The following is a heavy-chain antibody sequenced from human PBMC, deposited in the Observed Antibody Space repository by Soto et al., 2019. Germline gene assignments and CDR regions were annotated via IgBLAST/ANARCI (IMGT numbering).Heavy chain of an antibody. CDR2: IYYSGST. Sequence: PSETLSLTCTVSGGSISSGGYYWSWIRQHPGKGLEWIGYIYYSGSTYYNPSLKSRVTISVDTSKNQFSLKLSSVTAADTAVYYCARDRVPKSSGFFPFDYWGHGTLVTVPS. J-gene: IGHJ4*01. V-gene: IGHV4-31*03. D-gene: IGHD3-22*01. CDR1: GGSISSGGYY. CDR3: ARDRVPKSSGFFPFDY.